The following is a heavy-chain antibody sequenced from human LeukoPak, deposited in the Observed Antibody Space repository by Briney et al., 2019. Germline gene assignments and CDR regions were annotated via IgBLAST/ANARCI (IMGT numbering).Heavy chain of an antibody. CDR3: ARDTYYYGSGTYYFNY. Sequence: SETLSLTCTVFGVSISSYYWTWIRQPAGKGLEWIGRTHTSGSTNYNPSLKSRVTMSVDTSKNQFSLKLASVTAEDTAVYYCARDTYYYGSGTYYFNYWGQGTLVTVSS. CDR1: GVSISSYY. CDR2: THTSGST. D-gene: IGHD3-10*01. V-gene: IGHV4-4*07. J-gene: IGHJ4*02.